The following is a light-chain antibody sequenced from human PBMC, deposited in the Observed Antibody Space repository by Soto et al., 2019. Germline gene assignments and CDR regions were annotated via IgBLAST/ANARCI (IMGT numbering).Light chain of an antibody. CDR1: QSVSSY. CDR2: GAS. J-gene: IGKJ5*01. V-gene: IGKV3-20*01. CDR3: QQYGNSIPIT. Sequence: EKVMAQSPATLSVSPGERATLSCRASQSVSSYLAWYQQKPGQAPRLLTYGASSRATGIPDRFSGSGSGTDFTLTISRLEPEDFAVYYCQQYGNSIPITFGQGTRLEIK.